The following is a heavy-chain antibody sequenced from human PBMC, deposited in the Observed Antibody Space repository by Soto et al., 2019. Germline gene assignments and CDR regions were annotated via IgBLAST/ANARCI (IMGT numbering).Heavy chain of an antibody. CDR1: GYSFTSYW. Sequence: GESLKISCKGSGYSFTSYWIGWVRQMPGKGLEWMGIIYPGDSDTRYSPYFQGQVTISADKSISTAYLQWSSLKASDTAMYYCAILGFYCSSTSCLPGYFDYWGQGTLVTVSS. CDR3: AILGFYCSSTSCLPGYFDY. CDR2: IYPGDSDT. V-gene: IGHV5-51*01. J-gene: IGHJ4*02. D-gene: IGHD2-2*01.